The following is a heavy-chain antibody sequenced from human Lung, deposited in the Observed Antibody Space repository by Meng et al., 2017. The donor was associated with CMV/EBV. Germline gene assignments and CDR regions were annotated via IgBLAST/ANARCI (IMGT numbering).Heavy chain of an antibody. CDR3: ARGPRRFWSGYRLYYFDN. CDR2: ISAYDGDT. V-gene: IGHV1-18*01. D-gene: IGHD3-3*01. CDR1: GYTFTSYG. J-gene: IGHJ4*02. Sequence: QVPLVQSGADVKTPGASVKVSCKASGYTFTSYGISWVRQAPGQGLEWMGWISAYDGDTKYAQNLQGRLTMTTDTSTSTAYMVLRSLRSDDTAVYYCARGPRRFWSGYRLYYFDNWGQGTLVTVSS.